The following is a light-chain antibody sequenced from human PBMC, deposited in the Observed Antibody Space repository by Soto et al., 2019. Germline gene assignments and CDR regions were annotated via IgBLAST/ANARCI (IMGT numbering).Light chain of an antibody. Sequence: EIVLTQSPATLSLSPGERATLSCRASQSVSSYLAWYQQKPGQAPRLLIYDASNRATGIPARFSGSGSGTEFTLTISSLQSEDFAVYYCQQYSNWPPITFGQGTRLE. CDR1: QSVSSY. CDR3: QQYSNWPPIT. V-gene: IGKV3-11*01. CDR2: DAS. J-gene: IGKJ5*01.